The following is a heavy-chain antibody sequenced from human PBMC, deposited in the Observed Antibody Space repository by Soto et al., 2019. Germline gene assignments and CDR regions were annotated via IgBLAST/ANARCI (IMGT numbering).Heavy chain of an antibody. Sequence: ESGGGLIQPGRSLRLSCAASGFTFSSYEMNWVRQAPGKGLEWVSYITSSGTTKYYADSVKGRFTISRDNTKNSIYLQMYSLRAEDTAIYYCARVSFGELAAFDVWGQGTMVTVSS. V-gene: IGHV3-48*03. D-gene: IGHD3-10*01. CDR2: ITSSGTTK. CDR3: ARVSFGELAAFDV. J-gene: IGHJ3*01. CDR1: GFTFSSYE.